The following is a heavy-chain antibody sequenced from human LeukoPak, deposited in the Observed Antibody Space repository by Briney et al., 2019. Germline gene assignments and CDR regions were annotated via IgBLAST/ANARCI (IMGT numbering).Heavy chain of an antibody. J-gene: IGHJ5*02. CDR2: TYCRSTWYN. CDR1: GDSVSSNSVT. D-gene: IGHD2-2*01. Sequence: SQTLSLTCAISGDSVSSNSVTWNWIRRSPSRGLEWLGRTYCRSTWYNDYAVSVRGRITVNPDTSKNQFSLHLNSVTPEDTAVYYCARRLTQYDCFDPWGQGILVTVSS. V-gene: IGHV6-1*01. CDR3: ARRLTQYDCFDP.